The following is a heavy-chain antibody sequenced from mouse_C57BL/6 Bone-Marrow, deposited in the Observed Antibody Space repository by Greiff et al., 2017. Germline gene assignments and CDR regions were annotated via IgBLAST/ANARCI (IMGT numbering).Heavy chain of an antibody. CDR2: INPTNGGT. J-gene: IGHJ3*01. Sequence: QVQLQQPGTELVKPGASVKLSCKASGYTFTSYWMHWVKQRPGQGLEWIGIINPTNGGTNSNEKFKSKATLTVDKSSSTACMQLSSLTSEDSAVYYCATGDYGKFAYWGQGTLVTVSA. D-gene: IGHD2-1*01. V-gene: IGHV1-53*01. CDR1: GYTFTSYW. CDR3: ATGDYGKFAY.